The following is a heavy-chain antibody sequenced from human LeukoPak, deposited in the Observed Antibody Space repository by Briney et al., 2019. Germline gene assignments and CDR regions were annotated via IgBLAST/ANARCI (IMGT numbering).Heavy chain of an antibody. V-gene: IGHV3-21*01. CDR2: ISSSSSYI. D-gene: IGHD5-12*01. Sequence: PGGSLRLSCAASGFTFSSYSMNWVRQAPGKGLEWVSSISSSSSYIYYADSVKGRFTISRDNAKNSLYLQMNSLRAEDTAVYYCARARGYSGYDGAFDIWGQGTMVTVSS. J-gene: IGHJ3*02. CDR1: GFTFSSYS. CDR3: ARARGYSGYDGAFDI.